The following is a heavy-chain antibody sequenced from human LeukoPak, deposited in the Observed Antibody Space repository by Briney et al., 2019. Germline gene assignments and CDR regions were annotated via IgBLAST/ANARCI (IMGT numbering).Heavy chain of an antibody. Sequence: PGGSLRLSCAASGFTFSSYEMNWVRQAPGKGLEWVSAISGSGGSTYYADSMKGRFTISRDNSKNTLYLQMNSLRAEDTAVYYCAKDPDSSSWHRGNWFDPWGQGTLVTVSS. V-gene: IGHV3-23*01. CDR3: AKDPDSSSWHRGNWFDP. CDR2: ISGSGGST. CDR1: GFTFSSYE. J-gene: IGHJ5*02. D-gene: IGHD6-13*01.